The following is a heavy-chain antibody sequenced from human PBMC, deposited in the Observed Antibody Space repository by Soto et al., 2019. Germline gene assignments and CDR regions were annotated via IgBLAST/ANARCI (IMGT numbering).Heavy chain of an antibody. J-gene: IGHJ4*02. V-gene: IGHV4-4*02. CDR2: IYHTGIT. Sequence: QVQLQESGPGLVRPSGTLSLTCAVSGGSISSYNWWGWVRQPPGKGLEWIGEIYHTGITNYNPSLTSRVIMSVDKSKNQFSLRLTSVTAADTAVFYCARFGSPSLLLGELAPYYFDYWGQGILVTVSS. D-gene: IGHD3-16*01. CDR3: ARFGSPSLLLGELAPYYFDY. CDR1: GGSISSYNW.